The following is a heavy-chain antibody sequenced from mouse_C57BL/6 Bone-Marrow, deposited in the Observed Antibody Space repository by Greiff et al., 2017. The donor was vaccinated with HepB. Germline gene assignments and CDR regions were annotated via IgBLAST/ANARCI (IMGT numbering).Heavy chain of an antibody. D-gene: IGHD2-1*01. CDR1: GFTFSSYA. CDR2: ISSGGDYI. V-gene: IGHV5-9-1*02. Sequence: EVKLVESGEGLVKPGGSLKLSCAASGFTFSSYAMSWVRQTPEKRLEWVAYISSGGDYIYYADTVKGRFTISRDNARNTLYLQLSSLKSEDTAMYYCTRGGNYEGWFAYWGQGTRVTVSA. J-gene: IGHJ3*01. CDR3: TRGGNYEGWFAY.